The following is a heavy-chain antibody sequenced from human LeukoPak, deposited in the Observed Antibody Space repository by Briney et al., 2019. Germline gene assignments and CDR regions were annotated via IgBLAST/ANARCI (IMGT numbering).Heavy chain of an antibody. CDR2: IKQDGSEQ. D-gene: IGHD1-26*01. V-gene: IGHV3-7*01. CDR1: GFTFSNYW. J-gene: IGHJ4*02. CDR3: ARDTSSIVGLRFDY. Sequence: PGGSLRLSCAASGFTFSNYWMSWVRQAPGKGLEWVAIIKQDGSEQYYVDSVKGRFTISRDNAENSLYLQMNGLRAEDTAVYYCARDTSSIVGLRFDYWGQGTLVTVSS.